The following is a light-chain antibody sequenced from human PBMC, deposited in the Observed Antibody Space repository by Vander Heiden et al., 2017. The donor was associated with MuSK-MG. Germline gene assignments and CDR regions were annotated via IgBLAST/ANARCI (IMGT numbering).Light chain of an antibody. CDR2: DTY. V-gene: IGKV3-11*01. Sequence: EIVLTQSPATLSLSPGERATLSCRASQSVDNSLAWYQQKPGQAPRLVIYDTYNRATGIPARFSGCGSGTDFTLTIIILEPEDFAVYYCQQRDNWPLTFGGGTKVEIK. CDR1: QSVDNS. CDR3: QQRDNWPLT. J-gene: IGKJ4*01.